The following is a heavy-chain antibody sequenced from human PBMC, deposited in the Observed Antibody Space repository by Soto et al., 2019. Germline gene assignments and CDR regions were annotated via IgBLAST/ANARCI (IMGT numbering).Heavy chain of an antibody. J-gene: IGHJ3*02. D-gene: IGHD6-13*01. Sequence: APVKVSCKASGYTFSSYGISWGRQAPGQGLEWMGWISAYNGNTNYAQKLQGRVTMTTDTSTSTAYMELRSLRSDDTAVYYCARQVAAAGTDAYDIWGQGTMVTVSS. CDR2: ISAYNGNT. V-gene: IGHV1-18*01. CDR1: GYTFSSYG. CDR3: ARQVAAAGTDAYDI.